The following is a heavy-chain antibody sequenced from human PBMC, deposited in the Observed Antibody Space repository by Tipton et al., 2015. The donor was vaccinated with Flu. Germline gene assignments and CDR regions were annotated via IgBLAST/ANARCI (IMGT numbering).Heavy chain of an antibody. J-gene: IGHJ6*02. V-gene: IGHV3-48*03. CDR3: TRGSYYGSGSYYYYSYSGMDV. D-gene: IGHD3-10*01. CDR2: ISSSGSTI. Sequence: SLRLSCAASGFTFSSYEMNWVRQAPGKGLEWVSYISSSGSTIYYADSVKGRFTISRDNAKNSLYLQMNSLRAEDTAVYYCTRGSYYGSGSYYYYSYSGMDVWGQGTTVTVSS. CDR1: GFTFSSYE.